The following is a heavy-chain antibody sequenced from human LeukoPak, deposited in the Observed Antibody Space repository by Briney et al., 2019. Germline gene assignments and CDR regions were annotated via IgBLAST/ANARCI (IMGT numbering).Heavy chain of an antibody. CDR1: GGSISSSSYY. Sequence: PSETLSLTCTVSGGSISSSSYYWGWIRQPPGKGLEWIGSIYYSGSTYYNPSLKSRVTISVDTSKNQFSLKLSSVTAADTAVYYCARENSTTPWFDPWGQGTLVTVSS. J-gene: IGHJ5*02. D-gene: IGHD2-2*01. V-gene: IGHV4-39*07. CDR2: IYYSGST. CDR3: ARENSTTPWFDP.